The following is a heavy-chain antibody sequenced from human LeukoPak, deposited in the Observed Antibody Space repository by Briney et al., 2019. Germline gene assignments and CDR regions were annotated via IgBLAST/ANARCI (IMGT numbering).Heavy chain of an antibody. CDR2: ISGSSSTI. V-gene: IGHV3-48*03. CDR1: GFTFSSYE. CDR3: VISSGWKGGYYLDF. J-gene: IGHJ4*02. D-gene: IGHD6-19*01. Sequence: PGGSLRLSCAASGFTFSSYEMNWVRQAPGKGLEWVSYISGSSSTIYYADSVKGRFTISRDNAKNSLYLQMTSLRAEDTGVYYCVISSGWKGGYYLDFWGQGILVTVSA.